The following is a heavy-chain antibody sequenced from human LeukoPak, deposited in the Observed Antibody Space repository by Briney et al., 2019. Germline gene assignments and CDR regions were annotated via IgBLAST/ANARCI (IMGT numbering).Heavy chain of an antibody. J-gene: IGHJ6*02. Sequence: ASGKVSCKVSGYTFTELSMHWVRQAPGKGLERMGGFDPEDGETIYAQKFQGRVTMTEDTSTDTAYMELSSLRSEDTAVYYCATVKDSSGYYYRSADYYYYGMDVWGQGTTVTVSS. CDR1: GYTFTELS. CDR3: ATVKDSSGYYYRSADYYYYGMDV. V-gene: IGHV1-24*01. CDR2: FDPEDGET. D-gene: IGHD3-22*01.